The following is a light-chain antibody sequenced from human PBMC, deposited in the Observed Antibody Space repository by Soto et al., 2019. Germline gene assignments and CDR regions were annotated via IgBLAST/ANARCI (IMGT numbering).Light chain of an antibody. CDR2: DAS. CDR1: QSVSSY. Sequence: EIVLTQSPATLSLSPGERATLSCRASQSVSSYLAWYQQKPGQAPRLLIYDASNRATGIPARFSGSGSGTDFTLPISSLEPEHFAVYYCQQRNNWPTFGQGTKVEIK. J-gene: IGKJ1*01. V-gene: IGKV3-11*01. CDR3: QQRNNWPT.